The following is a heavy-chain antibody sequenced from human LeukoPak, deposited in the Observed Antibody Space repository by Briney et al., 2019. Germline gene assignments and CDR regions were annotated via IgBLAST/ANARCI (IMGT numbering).Heavy chain of an antibody. CDR1: GFTFSDYS. D-gene: IGHD1-26*01. J-gene: IGHJ3*02. CDR3: ARDLSRGKSHAFDI. CDR2: ISSGSSYI. Sequence: GGSLRLSCAASGFTFSDYSINWVRQAPGKGLEWVSFISSGSSYIYYADSAKGRFTISRDNAKSSLYLQMNSLRAEDTAVYYCARDLSRGKSHAFDIWGQGTMVTVSS. V-gene: IGHV3-21*01.